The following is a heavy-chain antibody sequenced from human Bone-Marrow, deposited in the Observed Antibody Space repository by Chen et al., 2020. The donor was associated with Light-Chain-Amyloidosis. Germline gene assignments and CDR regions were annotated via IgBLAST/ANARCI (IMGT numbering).Heavy chain of an antibody. Sequence: EVQLVESGGGLVQPGGSLRLSCAASGFIVSNNYMNWVRQAPGKGLEWVSVCDGVGRPYSPDSVKGRFTISRQNSKNTLFLQMNGLRAGDTAVYYCVGGGDWGQGTLVTVSS. CDR1: GFIVSNNY. V-gene: IGHV3-53*04. CDR3: VGGGD. D-gene: IGHD3-16*01. CDR2: CDGVGRP. J-gene: IGHJ4*02.